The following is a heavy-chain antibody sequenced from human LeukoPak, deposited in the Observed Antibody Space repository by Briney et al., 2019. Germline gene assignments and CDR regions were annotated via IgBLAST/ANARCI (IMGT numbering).Heavy chain of an antibody. CDR1: GGSFSGYY. Sequence: KPSETLSLTCAVYGGSFSGYYWSWIRQPPGKGLEWIGEINHSGGTNYNPSLKSRVTISVDTSKNQFSLKLSSVTAAYTAVYYCARGPSRNPGGFDQRGQGTLVTVSS. J-gene: IGHJ4*02. CDR2: INHSGGT. CDR3: ARGPSRNPGGFDQ. D-gene: IGHD1-14*01. V-gene: IGHV4-34*01.